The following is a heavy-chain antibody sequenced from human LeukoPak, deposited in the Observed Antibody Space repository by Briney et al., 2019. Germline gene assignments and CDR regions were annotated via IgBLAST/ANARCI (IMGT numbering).Heavy chain of an antibody. J-gene: IGHJ4*02. Sequence: SETLSLTCAVYGASFRGYYWSWIRQPPGKGLEWIGEINHSGSTNYNPSLKSRVTMSVDTSKNQFSLKLSSVTAADTAVYYCAREVRGPIDYWGQGTLVTVSS. CDR2: INHSGST. CDR3: AREVRGPIDY. CDR1: GASFRGYY. V-gene: IGHV4-34*01.